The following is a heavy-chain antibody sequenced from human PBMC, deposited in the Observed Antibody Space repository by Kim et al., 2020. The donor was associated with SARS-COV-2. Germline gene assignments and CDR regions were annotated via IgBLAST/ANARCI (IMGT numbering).Heavy chain of an antibody. CDR3: ARLSSGSDYYYGMDV. Sequence: DSLKVRFTISRDNAKNSVFLQMNSLRAEDTAVYYCARLSSGSDYYYGMDVWGHGTTVTVSS. V-gene: IGHV3-11*06. D-gene: IGHD2-21*01. J-gene: IGHJ6*02.